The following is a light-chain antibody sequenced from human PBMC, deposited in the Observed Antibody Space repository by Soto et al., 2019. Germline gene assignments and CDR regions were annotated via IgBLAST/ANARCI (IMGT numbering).Light chain of an antibody. J-gene: IGKJ1*01. CDR1: QSVSSS. CDR3: QQYGSSPRT. Sequence: EIVLTQSPGNLSLSPGEKATLSCRASQSVSSSLAWFQQKPGQAPRLLIYGASSRATGIPDRFSGSGSGTDFSLTISRLEPEDFAVYYCQQYGSSPRTFGQGTKVEIK. CDR2: GAS. V-gene: IGKV3-20*01.